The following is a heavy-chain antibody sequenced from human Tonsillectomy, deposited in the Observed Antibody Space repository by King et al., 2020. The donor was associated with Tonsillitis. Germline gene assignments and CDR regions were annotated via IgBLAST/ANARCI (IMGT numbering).Heavy chain of an antibody. CDR1: GYSIGSGYY. CDR3: ARGLASSXPXHYYSMXV. Sequence: VQLQESGPGLVKPSETLSLTCAVSGYSIGSGYYCGWIRQPPGKGLEWIGSIYHSGDTYYNPSLKSRATISVDTSKNQFSLKLKSVTAAATAVDYCARGLASSXPXHYYSMXVWGQGXTVTVSS. D-gene: IGHD6-13*01. CDR2: IYHSGDT. J-gene: IGHJ6*02. V-gene: IGHV4-38-2*01.